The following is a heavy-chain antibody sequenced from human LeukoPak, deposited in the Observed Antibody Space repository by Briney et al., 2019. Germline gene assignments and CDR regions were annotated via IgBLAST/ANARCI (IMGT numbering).Heavy chain of an antibody. D-gene: IGHD3-9*01. V-gene: IGHV1-69*02. CDR1: GGTFSSYT. CDR2: IIPILGIA. J-gene: IGHJ4*02. Sequence: SVKVSCKASGGTFSSYTISWVRQAPGQGLEWMGRIIPILGIANYAQKFQGRVTITADKSTSTAYMELNGLRSEDTAVYYCARSRNYDILTGYSYYFDYWGQGTLVTVSS. CDR3: ARSRNYDILTGYSYYFDY.